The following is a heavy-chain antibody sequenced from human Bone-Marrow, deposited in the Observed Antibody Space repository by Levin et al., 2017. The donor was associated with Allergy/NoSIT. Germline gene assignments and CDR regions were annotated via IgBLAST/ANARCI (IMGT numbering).Heavy chain of an antibody. CDR3: AKDISGDGSNFDH. CDR2: ITWNRGKK. D-gene: IGHD5-24*01. J-gene: IGHJ4*02. V-gene: IGHV3-9*01. CDR1: GFNVDDYA. Sequence: SLKISCAVSGFNVDDYAMHWVRQAPGKGLEWVSGITWNRGKKDYADSVKGRFTISRDNAKNSLYLQMNSLRTEDTALHYCAKDISGDGSNFDHWGQGTLVTVSS.